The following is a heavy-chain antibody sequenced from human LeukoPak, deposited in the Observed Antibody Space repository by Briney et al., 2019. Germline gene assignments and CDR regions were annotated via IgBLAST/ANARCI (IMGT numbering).Heavy chain of an antibody. Sequence: ASVKVSCKASGYTFTGYYMHGVRQAPGQGLEWMGWINPNSGGTNYAQKFQGRVTMTRDTSISTAYMELSRLRSDDTAVYYCARDRVVVVPAATRSSHYYYYGMDVWGQGTPVTVSS. CDR2: INPNSGGT. V-gene: IGHV1-2*02. D-gene: IGHD2-2*01. CDR1: GYTFTGYY. CDR3: ARDRVVVVPAATRSSHYYYYGMDV. J-gene: IGHJ6*02.